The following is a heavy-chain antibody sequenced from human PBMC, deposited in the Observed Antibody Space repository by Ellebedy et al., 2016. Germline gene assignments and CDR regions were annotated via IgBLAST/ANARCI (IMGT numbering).Heavy chain of an antibody. CDR3: ARDPSYNYYDSSGCLDY. CDR2: ISYDGSNK. D-gene: IGHD3-22*01. CDR1: GFTFSSYA. Sequence: GGSLRLXXAASGFTFSSYAMHWVRQAPGKGLEWVAVISYDGSNKYYADSVKGRFTISRDNSKNTLYLQMNSLRAEDTAVYYCARDPSYNYYDSSGCLDYWGQGTLVTVSS. J-gene: IGHJ4*02. V-gene: IGHV3-30-3*01.